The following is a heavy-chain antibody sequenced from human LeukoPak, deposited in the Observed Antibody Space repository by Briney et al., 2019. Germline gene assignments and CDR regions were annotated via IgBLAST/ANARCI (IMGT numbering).Heavy chain of an antibody. J-gene: IGHJ5*01. CDR3: TRDPRHFDS. CDR1: GFTFSDSY. Sequence: GGSLRLSCAAAGFTFSDSYMTWVRQAPGKGVEWVAYISGSGHDINYSDSVKGRFTISRDNAKNSLYLQMSSLRVEDTAVYYCTRDPRHFDSCGQGTLVTVSS. V-gene: IGHV3-11*04. D-gene: IGHD6-6*01. CDR2: ISGSGHDI.